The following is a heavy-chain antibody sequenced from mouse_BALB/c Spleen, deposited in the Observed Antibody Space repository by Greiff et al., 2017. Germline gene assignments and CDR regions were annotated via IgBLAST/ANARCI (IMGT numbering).Heavy chain of an antibody. J-gene: IGHJ3*01. CDR1: GFAFSSYD. V-gene: IGHV5-12-1*01. CDR3: ARHGSSPWFAD. CDR2: ISSGGGST. D-gene: IGHD1-1*01. Sequence: EVQLVESGGGLVKPGGSLKLSCAASGFAFSSYDMSWVRQTPEKRLEWVAYISSGGGSTYYPDTVKGRFTISRDNAKNTLYLQMSSLKTEDTAMYYCARHGSSPWFADWGQGTLVTVSA.